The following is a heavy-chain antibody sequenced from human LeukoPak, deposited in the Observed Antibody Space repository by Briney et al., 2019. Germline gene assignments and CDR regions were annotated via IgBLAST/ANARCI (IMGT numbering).Heavy chain of an antibody. CDR1: GCSISSSSYY. J-gene: IGHJ3*02. CDR3: ARPSIAAAGVRAFDI. D-gene: IGHD6-13*01. CDR2: IYYSGST. Sequence: SETLSLTCTVSGCSISSSSYYWGWIRQPPGKGLEWIGSIYYSGSTYYNPSLKSRVTISVDTSKSQFSLKLSSVTAADTAVYYCARPSIAAAGVRAFDIWGQGTMVTVSS. V-gene: IGHV4-39*01.